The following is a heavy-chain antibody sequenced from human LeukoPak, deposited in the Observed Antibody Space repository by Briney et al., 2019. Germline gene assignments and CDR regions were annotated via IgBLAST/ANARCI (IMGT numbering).Heavy chain of an antibody. CDR1: GGSISSYY. CDR3: ARRGQQMVLDQ. D-gene: IGHD6-13*01. V-gene: IGHV4-59*08. Sequence: SETLSLTCTVSGGSISSYYWSWIRQPAGKGLEWIGYIYYSGSTNYNPSLKSRVTISVDTSKNQFSLKLSSVTAADTAVYYCARRGQQMVLDQWGQGTLVTVSS. CDR2: IYYSGST. J-gene: IGHJ4*02.